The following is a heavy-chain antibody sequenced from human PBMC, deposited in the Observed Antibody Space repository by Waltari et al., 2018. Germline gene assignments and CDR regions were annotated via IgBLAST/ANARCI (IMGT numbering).Heavy chain of an antibody. J-gene: IGHJ5*02. V-gene: IGHV3-30*18. Sequence: QVQLVESGGGVVQPGRSLRLSCAASGFTFSSYGMHWVRQAPGKGLDGVAVISYDGSNKYYADSEKGRFTISRDNFKNTLYLQMNSLRAEDTAVYYCAKSTYSSSSFDPWGQGTLVTVSS. D-gene: IGHD6-13*01. CDR1: GFTFSSYG. CDR3: AKSTYSSSSFDP. CDR2: ISYDGSNK.